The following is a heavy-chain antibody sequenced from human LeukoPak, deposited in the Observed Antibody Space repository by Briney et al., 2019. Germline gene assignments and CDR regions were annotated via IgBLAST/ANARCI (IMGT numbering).Heavy chain of an antibody. Sequence: SETLSLTCTVSGGSISSYYWSWIRQPPGKGLEWIGEVDQSETTNYNPSLKSRVTISVDKSKSQFSLKMTSVTAADTAVYYCAKGYRGGYLDFDSWGQGTLVTVSS. D-gene: IGHD5-24*01. CDR2: VDQSETT. J-gene: IGHJ4*02. CDR3: AKGYRGGYLDFDS. CDR1: GGSISSYY. V-gene: IGHV4-59*12.